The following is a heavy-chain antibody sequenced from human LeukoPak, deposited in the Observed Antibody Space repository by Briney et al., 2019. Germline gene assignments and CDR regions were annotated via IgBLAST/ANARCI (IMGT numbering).Heavy chain of an antibody. CDR3: ARVIGSYGDSAY. V-gene: IGHV3-48*04. CDR1: GFTFSRFS. J-gene: IGHJ4*02. CDR2: ITSSSSSM. D-gene: IGHD4-17*01. Sequence: PGGSLRRSCAASGFTFSRFSMNWVRQAPGKGLEWISYITSSSSSMYYADSVKGRFTISRDNAKNSLYLQMNSLTAEDTAVYYCARVIGSYGDSAYWGQGTLVTVSS.